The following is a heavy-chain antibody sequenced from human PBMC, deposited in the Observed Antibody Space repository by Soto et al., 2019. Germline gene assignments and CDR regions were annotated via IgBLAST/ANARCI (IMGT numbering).Heavy chain of an antibody. CDR2: ISSSSSYI. Sequence: EVQLVESGGGLVKPGGSLRLSGAASGFTFSSYSMNWVRQAPGKGLEWVSSISSSSSYIYYADSVMGRFTISRDNAKNSLYLQMNSLRAEDTAVYYCARVGRYVWYFDLWGRGTLVTVSS. CDR3: ARVGRYVWYFDL. J-gene: IGHJ2*01. D-gene: IGHD1-20*01. V-gene: IGHV3-21*01. CDR1: GFTFSSYS.